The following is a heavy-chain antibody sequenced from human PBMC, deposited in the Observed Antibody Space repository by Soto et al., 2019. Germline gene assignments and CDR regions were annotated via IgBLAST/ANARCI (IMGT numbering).Heavy chain of an antibody. V-gene: IGHV4-39*07. CDR1: GDSITSNSYF. J-gene: IGHJ4*02. CDR2: IYYSGTT. CDR3: AKVLATFFDY. Sequence: SETLSLTCTVSGDSITSNSYFWAWIRQPPGKGLEWIGSIYYSGTTYYNPSLKSRVTISVDRSKNTLYLQMNSLRAEDTAVYYCAKVLATFFDYWGQGTLVTVSS. D-gene: IGHD1-26*01.